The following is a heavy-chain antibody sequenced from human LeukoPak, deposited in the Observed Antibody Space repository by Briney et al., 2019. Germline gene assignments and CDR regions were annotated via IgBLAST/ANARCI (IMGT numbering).Heavy chain of an antibody. J-gene: IGHJ4*02. D-gene: IGHD3-22*01. V-gene: IGHV5-51*01. CDR2: IYPRDSDT. Sequence: GESLKISCKGSGYTFTNYWIGWVRQMPGKGLEYMGIIYPRDSDTRYSPSFEGQVTISADKSISTAYLQWSSLKASDTAMYYCARPRINYYDSSGYPSYFDYWGQGTLVTVSS. CDR3: ARPRINYYDSSGYPSYFDY. CDR1: GYTFTNYW.